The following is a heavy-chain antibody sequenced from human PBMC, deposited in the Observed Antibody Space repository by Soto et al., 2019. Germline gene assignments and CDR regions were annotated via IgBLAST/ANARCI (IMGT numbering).Heavy chain of an antibody. Sequence: GGSLRLSCAASGFTXSSYGMHWVRQAPGKGLEWVAVISYDGSNKYYADSVKGRFTISRDNSKNTLYLQMNSLRAEDTAVYYCAKVKDSGSLHWGQGTLVTVSS. V-gene: IGHV3-30*18. D-gene: IGHD1-26*01. J-gene: IGHJ4*02. CDR2: ISYDGSNK. CDR1: GFTXSSYG. CDR3: AKVKDSGSLH.